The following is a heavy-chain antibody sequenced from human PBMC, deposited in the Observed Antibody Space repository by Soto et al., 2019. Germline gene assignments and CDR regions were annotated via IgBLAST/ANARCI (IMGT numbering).Heavy chain of an antibody. CDR2: ISSSSSYI. CDR1: GFTFSSYS. Sequence: GGSLRLSCAASGFTFSSYSMNWVRQAPGKGLEWVSSISSSSSYIYYADSVKGRFTISRDNAKNSLYLQMNSLRAEDTAVYYCARGWSYSPDHGMDVWGQGTTVTVSS. CDR3: ARGWSYSPDHGMDV. V-gene: IGHV3-21*01. J-gene: IGHJ6*02. D-gene: IGHD6-13*01.